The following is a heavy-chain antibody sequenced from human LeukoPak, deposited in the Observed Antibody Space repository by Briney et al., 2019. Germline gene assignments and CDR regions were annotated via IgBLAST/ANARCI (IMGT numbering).Heavy chain of an antibody. CDR2: IIPILGIA. CDR3: ARAVRGATRNYYGMDV. Sequence: SVKVSCKASGGTFSSYAISWVRQAPGQGLEWMGRIIPILGIANYAQKFQGRVTITADKSTSTAYMELSSLRSEDTAVYYCARAVRGATRNYYGMDVWGQGTTVTVPS. J-gene: IGHJ6*02. D-gene: IGHD3-10*01. CDR1: GGTFSSYA. V-gene: IGHV1-69*04.